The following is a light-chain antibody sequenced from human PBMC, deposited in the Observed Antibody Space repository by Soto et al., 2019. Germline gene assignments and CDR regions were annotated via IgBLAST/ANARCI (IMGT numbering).Light chain of an antibody. Sequence: QSVLTQPPSVSGAPGQRVTISCTGSSSNIGAGYDVHWYQQLPGTAPKLLIYGNSNRPSGVPDRFSGSKSGTSDSLAITVHKAEEEADYYGQSYDSSLSLVFGGGTKLTVL. CDR3: QSYDSSLSLV. CDR1: SSNIGAGYD. CDR2: GNS. J-gene: IGLJ2*01. V-gene: IGLV1-40*01.